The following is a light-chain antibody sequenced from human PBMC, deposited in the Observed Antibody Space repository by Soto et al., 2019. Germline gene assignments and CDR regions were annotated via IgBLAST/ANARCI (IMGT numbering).Light chain of an antibody. CDR3: QQYNNWPLT. V-gene: IGKV3-15*01. J-gene: IGKJ4*01. CDR2: GAS. Sequence: EIVMTQSPAXXXXSXVXXXTLSFRASQSVSSYLAWYQQKPGQAPRLLIYGASTRATDIPARFSGSGSGTEFTLTISSLQSEDFALYYCQQYNNWPLTFGGGTKV. CDR1: QSVSSY.